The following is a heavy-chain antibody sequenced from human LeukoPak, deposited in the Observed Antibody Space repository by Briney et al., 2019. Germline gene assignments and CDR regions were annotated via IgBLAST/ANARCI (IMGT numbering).Heavy chain of an antibody. V-gene: IGHV3-23*01. D-gene: IGHD1-1*01. CDR3: AKDSTDHNGVYDAFDV. CDR1: GFTFNIYT. J-gene: IGHJ3*01. CDR2: ISGFGT. Sequence: PGGSLRLSCAASGFTFNIYTMSWVRQAPGKGLEWVAVISGFGTFYAYSVKGRGSISRDDDKKKIYLQMSSLRVDDTAVYYCAKDSTDHNGVYDAFDVWGQGTMVTVSS.